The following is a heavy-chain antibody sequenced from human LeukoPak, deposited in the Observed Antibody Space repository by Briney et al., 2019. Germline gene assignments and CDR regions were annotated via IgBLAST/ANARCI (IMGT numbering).Heavy chain of an antibody. CDR2: ISISGSTI. D-gene: IGHD1-26*01. CDR3: ARDSSGGELVFQRGDALDI. V-gene: IGHV3-48*03. J-gene: IGHJ3*02. CDR1: GFTFSNYE. Sequence: GGSLRLSCAASGFTFSNYEMTWVRQAPGKGLEWVSYISISGSTIYYADSVKGRFTISRDNAKNSLYLQMNSLRAEDTAVYYCARDSSGGELVFQRGDALDIWGQGTMVTVSS.